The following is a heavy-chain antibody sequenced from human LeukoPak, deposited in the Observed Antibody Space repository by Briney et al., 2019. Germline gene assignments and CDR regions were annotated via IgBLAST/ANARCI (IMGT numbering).Heavy chain of an antibody. D-gene: IGHD2-15*01. CDR1: GGSFSGYY. V-gene: IGHV4-34*01. CDR3: ARGRFKDIVVVVAATRAFDI. Sequence: SETLSLTCAVYGGSFSGYYWSWIRQPPGKGLEWIGEINHSGSTNYNPSLKSRVTISVDTSKNRFSLKLSSVTAADTAVYYCARGRFKDIVVVVAATRAFDIWGQGTMVTVSS. J-gene: IGHJ3*02. CDR2: INHSGST.